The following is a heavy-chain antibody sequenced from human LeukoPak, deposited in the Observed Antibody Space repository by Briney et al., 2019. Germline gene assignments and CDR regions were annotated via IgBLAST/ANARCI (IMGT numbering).Heavy chain of an antibody. J-gene: IGHJ5*02. CDR3: AREGSGGSSYNWFDP. CDR1: GFTFDTYG. D-gene: IGHD2-15*01. Sequence: GGSLRLSCAASGFTFDTYGMSWVRQAPGKGLEWVSGISDSGFTTYYADSVKGRFTISRDNAKNSLYLQMNSLRAEDTAVYYCAREGSGGSSYNWFDPWGQGTLVTVSS. CDR2: ISDSGFTT. V-gene: IGHV3-21*01.